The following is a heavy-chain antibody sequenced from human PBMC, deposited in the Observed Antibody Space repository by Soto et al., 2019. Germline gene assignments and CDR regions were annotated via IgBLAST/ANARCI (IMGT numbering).Heavy chain of an antibody. CDR2: VSGSGGTT. CDR1: GFTFSSYA. J-gene: IGHJ4*02. Sequence: EVQLLESGGGLVQPGGSVRLSCAASGFTFSSYAMSWVRQAPGKGLEWVSAVSGSGGTTYYADSVTGRFTISRDNSKNTVYLQMTSLRVEDTAVYYCAKWYYYDSRPRKYFDYWGQGTLVIVAS. V-gene: IGHV3-23*01. CDR3: AKWYYYDSRPRKYFDY. D-gene: IGHD3-22*01.